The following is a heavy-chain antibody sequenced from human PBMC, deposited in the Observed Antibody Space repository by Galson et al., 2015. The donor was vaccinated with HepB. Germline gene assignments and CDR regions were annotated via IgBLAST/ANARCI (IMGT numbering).Heavy chain of an antibody. CDR1: GFTFRSYA. V-gene: IGHV3-30-3*01. Sequence: SLRLSCAASGFTFRSYAMHWVRQAPGKGLEWAAVISYDGSNKYYADSVKGRFTISRDNSKNTLYLQMNSLRAEDTALYHCARDWDYGSGSYYDYWGQGTLVTVSS. CDR2: ISYDGSNK. CDR3: ARDWDYGSGSYYDY. J-gene: IGHJ4*02. D-gene: IGHD3-10*01.